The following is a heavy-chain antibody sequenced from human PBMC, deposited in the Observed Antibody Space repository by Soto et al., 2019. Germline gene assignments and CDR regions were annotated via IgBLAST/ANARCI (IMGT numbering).Heavy chain of an antibody. D-gene: IGHD3-22*01. Sequence: ASVKVSCKASGYTFTSYGISWVRQAPGQGLERMGWISAYNGNTNYAQKHQGRVNMTTDTSTSTAYMELRSLRSDDTAVYYCARGGRGDSSGYNFDYWGQGTLVTVSS. V-gene: IGHV1-18*01. CDR3: ARGGRGDSSGYNFDY. CDR2: ISAYNGNT. J-gene: IGHJ4*02. CDR1: GYTFTSYG.